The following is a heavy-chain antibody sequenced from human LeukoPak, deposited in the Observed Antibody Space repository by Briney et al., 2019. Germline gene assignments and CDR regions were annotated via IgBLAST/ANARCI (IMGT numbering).Heavy chain of an antibody. CDR3: ARDISSSWFHYMDV. CDR2: INHSGST. Sequence: SETLSLTCAVYGGSFSGYYWSWIRQPPGKGLEWIGEINHSGSTNYNPSLKSRVTISVDTSKNQFSLKLSSVTAADTAVYYCARDISSSWFHYMDVWGKGTTVTVSS. D-gene: IGHD6-13*01. V-gene: IGHV4-34*01. CDR1: GGSFSGYY. J-gene: IGHJ6*03.